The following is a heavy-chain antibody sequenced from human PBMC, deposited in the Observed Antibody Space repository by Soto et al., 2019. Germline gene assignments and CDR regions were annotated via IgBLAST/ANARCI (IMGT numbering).Heavy chain of an antibody. J-gene: IGHJ4*02. D-gene: IGHD3-3*01. Sequence: SVKVSCKASGFTFTSSAVQWVRQARGQRLEWIGWIVVGSGNTNYAQKFQERVTITRDMSTSTAYMELSSLRSEDTAVYYCAADAAWNYDFGSGYLAPVDEWGQGTLVTVSS. CDR1: GFTFTSSA. CDR2: IVVGSGNT. CDR3: AADAAWNYDFGSGYLAPVDE. V-gene: IGHV1-58*01.